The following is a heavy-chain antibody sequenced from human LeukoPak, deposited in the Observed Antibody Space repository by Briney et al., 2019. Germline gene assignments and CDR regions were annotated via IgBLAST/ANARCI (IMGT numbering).Heavy chain of an antibody. Sequence: GESLKISCKGSGYSFTTYWIGWVRQMPGKGLEWMGIIYPGDSDTRYGPSFQGQVTISADKSISTAYLQWSSLKASETAMYYCATPGDGGSYARLGIAYWGQGTLVTVSS. CDR3: ATPGDGGSYARLGIAY. D-gene: IGHD1-26*01. V-gene: IGHV5-51*01. CDR1: GYSFTTYW. J-gene: IGHJ4*02. CDR2: IYPGDSDT.